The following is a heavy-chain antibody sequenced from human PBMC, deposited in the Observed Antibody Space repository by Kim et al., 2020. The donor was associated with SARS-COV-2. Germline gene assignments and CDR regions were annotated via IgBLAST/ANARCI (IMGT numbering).Heavy chain of an antibody. CDR1: GFTFSSYA. Sequence: GGSLRLSCAASGFTFSSYAMHWVRQAPGKGLEWVAVISYDGSNKYYADSVKGRFTISRDNSKNTLYLQMNSLRAEDTAVYYCARGPNSGYDLGSQYFDYWGQGTLVTVSS. J-gene: IGHJ4*02. CDR3: ARGPNSGYDLGSQYFDY. V-gene: IGHV3-30*04. CDR2: ISYDGSNK. D-gene: IGHD5-12*01.